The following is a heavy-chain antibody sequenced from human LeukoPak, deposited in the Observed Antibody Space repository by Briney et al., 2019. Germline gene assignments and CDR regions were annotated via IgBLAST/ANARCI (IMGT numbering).Heavy chain of an antibody. D-gene: IGHD3-16*01. CDR3: VKDGGGY. CDR2: FYGGGSV. Sequence: PSETLSLTCTVSGASISSSWWSWIRQPPGKRLEWIGSFYGGGSVTYNPSLKSRATISGHMSENQFSLKLSSVTAADTAVYYCVKDGGGYWGQGTLVTVSS. J-gene: IGHJ4*02. CDR1: GASISSSW. V-gene: IGHV4-59*01.